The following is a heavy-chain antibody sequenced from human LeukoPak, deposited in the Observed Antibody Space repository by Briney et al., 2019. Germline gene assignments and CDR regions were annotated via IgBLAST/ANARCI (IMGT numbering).Heavy chain of an antibody. Sequence: GGSLRLSCAASGFTFSDYYMSWIRQAPGKGLEWVSYISSSSSYTNYADSVKGRFTISRDNAKNSLYLQMNNLRAEHPTVYYRARIPSYYDSGSYYSGYYFYYWGQGTLVTVSS. CDR3: ARIPSYYDSGSYYSGYYFYY. CDR2: ISSSSSYT. D-gene: IGHD3-10*01. V-gene: IGHV3-11*06. J-gene: IGHJ4*02. CDR1: GFTFSDYY.